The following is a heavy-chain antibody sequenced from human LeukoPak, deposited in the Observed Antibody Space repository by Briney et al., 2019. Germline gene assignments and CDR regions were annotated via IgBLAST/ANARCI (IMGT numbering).Heavy chain of an antibody. D-gene: IGHD3-3*01. J-gene: IGHJ4*02. V-gene: IGHV1-18*01. CDR2: ISAYNGNT. CDR1: GYTFTSYG. Sequence: ASVKVSCKASGYTFTSYGISWVRQAPGQGLEWMGWISAYNGNTNYAQKLQGRVTMTTDTSTSTAYMEPRSLRSDDTAVYYCASSPQPGYYDFWSGSHYYFDYWGQGTLVTVSS. CDR3: ASSPQPGYYDFWSGSHYYFDY.